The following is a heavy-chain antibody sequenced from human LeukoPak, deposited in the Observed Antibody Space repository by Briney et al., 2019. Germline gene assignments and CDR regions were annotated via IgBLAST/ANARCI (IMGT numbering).Heavy chain of an antibody. CDR1: GFTFSSYA. V-gene: IGHV3-30-3*01. CDR3: ARDMVR. D-gene: IGHD3-10*01. Sequence: GGSLRLSCAASGFTFSSYAMHWVRQAPGKGLEWVAVIPYDGSNKYYADSVKGRFTISRDNSKNTLYLQMNSLRAEDTAVYYCARDMVRWGQGTLVTVSS. CDR2: IPYDGSNK. J-gene: IGHJ4*02.